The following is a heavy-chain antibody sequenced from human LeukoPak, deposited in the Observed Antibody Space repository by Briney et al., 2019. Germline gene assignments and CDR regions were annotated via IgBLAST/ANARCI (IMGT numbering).Heavy chain of an antibody. V-gene: IGHV4-59*01. CDR3: ARGSRGDGAAYI. CDR1: GGSINTYY. D-gene: IGHD6-25*01. J-gene: IGHJ3*02. CDR2: IYYSGST. Sequence: SETLSLTCTISGGSINTYYWNWIRQPPGKGLEWIGYIYYSGSTNYNPSLKSRVTISVDTSKNQFSLSLDTSKNQFSLKLSSVTAADTAVYYCARGSRGDGAAYIWGQGTMVTVSS.